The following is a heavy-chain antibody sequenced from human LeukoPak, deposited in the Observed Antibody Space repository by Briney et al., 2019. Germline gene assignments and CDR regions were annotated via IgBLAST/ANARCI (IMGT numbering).Heavy chain of an antibody. V-gene: IGHV1-8*01. CDR1: GYTFTSYD. CDR2: MNPNSGNS. J-gene: IGHJ4*02. CDR3: ARGFPRYDYGVFGPLTNNDY. Sequence: ASVKVSCQASGYTFTSYDINWVRQATGQGLEWMGWMNPNSGNSCYAQKFQGRVTMTRHTSISTAYMELSSLRSEDTAVYYCARGFPRYDYGVFGPLTNNDYWGQGTLVTVSS. D-gene: IGHD4-17*01.